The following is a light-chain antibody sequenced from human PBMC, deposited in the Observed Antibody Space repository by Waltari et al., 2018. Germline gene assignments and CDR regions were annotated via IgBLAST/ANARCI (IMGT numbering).Light chain of an antibody. V-gene: IGKV3-20*01. Sequence: EIVLTQSPGTLSLSPGERATLSCRASQSVSSNYLAWYQQKPGQAPRLLFDGASSRATGIPDRFSGSGSGTDFTLTISRLEPEDFAVFYCQQYGSSPYTFGQGTKLEFK. J-gene: IGKJ2*01. CDR2: GAS. CDR1: QSVSSNY. CDR3: QQYGSSPYT.